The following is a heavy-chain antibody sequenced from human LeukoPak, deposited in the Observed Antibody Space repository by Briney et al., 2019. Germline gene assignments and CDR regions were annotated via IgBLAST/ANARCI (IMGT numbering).Heavy chain of an antibody. Sequence: GGSLRLSCAASGLTFSGSAMHWVRQASGKGLEWVGRIRSKANSYATAYAASVKGRFTISRDDSKNTAYLQMNSLKTEDTAVYYCTRLSGPATPHYGDYFDYWGQGTLVTVSS. V-gene: IGHV3-73*01. CDR3: TRLSGPATPHYGDYFDY. CDR2: IRSKANSYAT. D-gene: IGHD4-17*01. CDR1: GLTFSGSA. J-gene: IGHJ4*02.